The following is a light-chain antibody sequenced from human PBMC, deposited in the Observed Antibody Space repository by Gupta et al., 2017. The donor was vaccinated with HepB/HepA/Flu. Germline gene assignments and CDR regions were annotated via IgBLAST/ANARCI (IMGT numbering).Light chain of an antibody. CDR2: DVT. CDR3: SSYAGSNNLV. CDR1: SSDVGGYNY. Sequence: QSALTQPPSASGPPRQSVTISCTGTSSDVGGYNYVSWYQLPPGNAPKLINYDVTSRPSGVPDRSAGSKSGTTASLTVSGLQAEDEAYYYCSSYAGSNNLVFGTGTKVTVL. J-gene: IGLJ1*01. V-gene: IGLV2-8*01.